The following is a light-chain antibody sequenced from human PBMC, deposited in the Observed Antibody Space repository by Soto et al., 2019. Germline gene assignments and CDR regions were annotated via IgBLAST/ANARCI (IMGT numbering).Light chain of an antibody. J-gene: IGLJ2*01. CDR3: SSYTTSSTPL. V-gene: IGLV2-14*03. CDR2: DVI. CDR1: SNEIGSYNF. Sequence: QSALTQPASVSGSPGQSITISCTGTSNEIGSYNFVSWYQQHPGKAPKVIIYDVINRPSGVSNRFSGSKSGNTASLTISGLQAEDEAKYFCSSYTTSSTPLFGGGTKLTVL.